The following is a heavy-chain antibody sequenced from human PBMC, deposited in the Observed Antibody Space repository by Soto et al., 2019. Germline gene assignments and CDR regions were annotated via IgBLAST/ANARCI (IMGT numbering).Heavy chain of an antibody. CDR1: GGSISSRSYY. Sequence: QLQLQESGPGLVKPSETLSLTCTVSGGSISSRSYYWGWIRQPPGKGLEWIGSFYYSGSTYYNLSLKCRVTISVDTSKNQFSLKLSSVTGADTAVYYCARLYGGSLFDYWGQGTLVTVSS. V-gene: IGHV4-39*01. CDR2: FYYSGST. CDR3: ARLYGGSLFDY. J-gene: IGHJ4*02. D-gene: IGHD2-15*01.